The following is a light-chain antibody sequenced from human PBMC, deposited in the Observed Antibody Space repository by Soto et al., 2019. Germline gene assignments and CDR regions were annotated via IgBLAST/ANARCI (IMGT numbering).Light chain of an antibody. J-gene: IGKJ1*01. Sequence: EIVLTQSPGTLSLSPWGRATLSCRASQSVSRRLAWYQHRPGQSPRLLISGASMRASGVPVRFSGSGSGTDFTLTISRLEPEDFAVYYCQHYGETPITFGLGTKVDIK. V-gene: IGKV3-20*01. CDR3: QHYGETPIT. CDR1: QSVSRR. CDR2: GAS.